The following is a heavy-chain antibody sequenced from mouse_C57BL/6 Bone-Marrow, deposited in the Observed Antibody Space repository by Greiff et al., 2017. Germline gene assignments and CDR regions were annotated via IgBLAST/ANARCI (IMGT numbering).Heavy chain of an antibody. J-gene: IGHJ2*01. V-gene: IGHV3-8*01. CDR3: ARVYSNYDY. Sequence: DVQLQESGPGLAKPSQTLSLTCSVTGYSNTSDYWNWIRKFPGNKLEYMGYISYSGSTYYNPALKSRISITRDTSKNQYYLQLNSVTTEDTATYYCARVYSNYDYWGQGTTLTVSS. D-gene: IGHD2-5*01. CDR1: GYSNTSDY. CDR2: ISYSGST.